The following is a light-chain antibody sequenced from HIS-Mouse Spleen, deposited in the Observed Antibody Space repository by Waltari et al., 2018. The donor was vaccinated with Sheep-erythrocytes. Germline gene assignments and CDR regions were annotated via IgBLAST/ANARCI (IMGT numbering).Light chain of an antibody. CDR3: CSYAGSSTPWV. Sequence: QSALTQPASVSGSPGQSITISCTGTSSDVGGYNYVSWYQQHPGKAPKLMVYEGSKRPSGVSNRFSGSKSCNTASLTISGLQAEDEADYYCCSYAGSSTPWVFGGGTKLTVL. CDR2: EGS. J-gene: IGLJ3*02. V-gene: IGLV2-23*01. CDR1: SSDVGGYNY.